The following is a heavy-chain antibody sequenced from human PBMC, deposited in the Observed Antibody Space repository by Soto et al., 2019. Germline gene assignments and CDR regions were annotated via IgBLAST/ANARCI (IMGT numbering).Heavy chain of an antibody. CDR1: GYTFTSYG. CDR2: ISAYNGNT. J-gene: IGHJ5*02. V-gene: IGHV1-18*01. D-gene: IGHD2-15*01. Sequence: ASVKVSCKASGYTFTSYGISWVRQAPGQGLEWMGWISAYNGNTNYAQKLQGRVTMTTDTSTSTAYMELRSLRSDDTAVYYCAGDLGYCSGGSCRAYNWFDPWGQGTLVTVSS. CDR3: AGDLGYCSGGSCRAYNWFDP.